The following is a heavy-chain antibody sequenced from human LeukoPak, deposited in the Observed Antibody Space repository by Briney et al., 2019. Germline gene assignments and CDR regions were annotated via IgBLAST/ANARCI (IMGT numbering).Heavy chain of an antibody. V-gene: IGHV4-61*02. CDR3: ARHIDWPERFDY. CDR1: GGSISSGSYY. J-gene: IGHJ4*02. CDR2: IYSSGDT. Sequence: SQTLSLTCTVSGGSISSGSYYWSWIRQPAGKGLEWIGRIYSSGDTNYNPSLKSRVTISVDTSKNQFSLKLSSVTAADTAVYYCARHIDWPERFDYWGQGTLVTVSS. D-gene: IGHD2-21*01.